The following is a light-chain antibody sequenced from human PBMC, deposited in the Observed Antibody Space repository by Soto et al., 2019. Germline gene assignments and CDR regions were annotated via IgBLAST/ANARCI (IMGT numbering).Light chain of an antibody. CDR1: QSLVHSDGNTY. V-gene: IGKV2-30*02. Sequence: DIVMTQSPLSLPVTLGQPASISCRSSQSLVHSDGNTYLNWFQQRPGQSPRRLIYRVSNRDSGVPDRFSGSGSATDFTLKISRVEAEDSGVYYCMQGTYRRTFGQGTKVDIK. CDR3: MQGTYRRT. J-gene: IGKJ1*01. CDR2: RVS.